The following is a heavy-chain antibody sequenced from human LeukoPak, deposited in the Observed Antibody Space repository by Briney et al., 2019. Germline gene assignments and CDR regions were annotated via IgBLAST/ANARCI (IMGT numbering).Heavy chain of an antibody. CDR3: ASDYYDSSGYFRKNY. CDR1: GYTFTSYD. J-gene: IGHJ4*02. CDR2: MNPNSGNT. Sequence: ASVTVSCKASGYTFTSYDINWVRQAPGQGLEWMGWMNPNSGNTGYAQKFQGRVTMTRNTSISTAYMELSSLRSEDTAVYYCASDYYDSSGYFRKNYWGQGTLVTVSS. D-gene: IGHD3-22*01. V-gene: IGHV1-8*01.